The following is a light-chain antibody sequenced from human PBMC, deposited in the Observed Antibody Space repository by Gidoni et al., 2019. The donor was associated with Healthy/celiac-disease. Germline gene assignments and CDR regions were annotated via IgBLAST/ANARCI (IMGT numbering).Light chain of an antibody. CDR2: AAS. V-gene: IGKV1-39*01. Sequence: DIQMTKSPSSLSASVGDRVTITCRASQSISSYLNWYQQKPGKAPKLLIYAASSLQSWVPSRFSGSGSGTDFTLTISSLQPEDFATYYCQQSYSTPYTFXQXTKLEIK. J-gene: IGKJ2*01. CDR1: QSISSY. CDR3: QQSYSTPYT.